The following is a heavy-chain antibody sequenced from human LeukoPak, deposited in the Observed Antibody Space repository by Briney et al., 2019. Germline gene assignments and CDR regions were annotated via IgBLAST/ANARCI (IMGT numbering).Heavy chain of an antibody. CDR2: ISHDGSQE. V-gene: IGHV3-30*03. CDR1: GFTLSSYS. CDR3: ARDYYESSGYYPWNY. D-gene: IGHD3-22*01. J-gene: IGHJ4*02. Sequence: PGGSLRLSCAASGFTLSSYSMNWVRQAPGKGLEWVTFISHDGSQEHYADSVKGRFTISRDNSKNTLYLQMNSLRAEDTAVYYCARDYYESSGYYPWNYWGQGTLVTVSS.